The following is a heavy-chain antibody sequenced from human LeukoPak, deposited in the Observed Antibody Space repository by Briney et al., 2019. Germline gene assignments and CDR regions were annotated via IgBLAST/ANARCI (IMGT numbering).Heavy chain of an antibody. Sequence: GGSLRLSCAASGFTFSSYWMSWVRQAPGKGLEWVANIKQDGSEKYYVDSVKGRFTISRDNAKNSLYLQMNSLRAEDTAVYYCARGVDWYYGDLSYYFYYYMDVWGKGTTVTVSS. D-gene: IGHD4-17*01. V-gene: IGHV3-7*01. J-gene: IGHJ6*03. CDR3: ARGVDWYYGDLSYYFYYYMDV. CDR2: IKQDGSEK. CDR1: GFTFSSYW.